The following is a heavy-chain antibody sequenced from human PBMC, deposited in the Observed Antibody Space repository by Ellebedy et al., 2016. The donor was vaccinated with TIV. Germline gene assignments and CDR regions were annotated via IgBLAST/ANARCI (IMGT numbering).Heavy chain of an antibody. V-gene: IGHV3-23*01. D-gene: IGHD3-10*01. CDR3: TKRADKRGFFDY. Sequence: GESLKISCAASGFTFSDYVMAWVRQVPGKGLEWVSAVCERDGRTFYADSVKGRFSISRDNFKNTLFLQMHSLAAGDTAVYNCTKRADKRGFFDYWGHGTLVTVSS. J-gene: IGHJ4*01. CDR2: VCERDGRT. CDR1: GFTFSDYV.